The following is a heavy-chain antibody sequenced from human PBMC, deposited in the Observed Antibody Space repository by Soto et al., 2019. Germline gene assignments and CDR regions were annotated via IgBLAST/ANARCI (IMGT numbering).Heavy chain of an antibody. J-gene: IGHJ3*01. CDR3: ARGNTYDGRTAAFDF. D-gene: IGHD3-22*01. V-gene: IGHV3-74*01. Sequence: GSLRLSCAATGFSFGSYWMHWVRQAPGQVLLWVAHFNSDKNITTYADSVKGRFTISRDNAKKTVYLQMDSLRAEDTAMYYCARGNTYDGRTAAFDFWGPGXMVTV. CDR2: FNSDKNIT. CDR1: GFSFGSYW.